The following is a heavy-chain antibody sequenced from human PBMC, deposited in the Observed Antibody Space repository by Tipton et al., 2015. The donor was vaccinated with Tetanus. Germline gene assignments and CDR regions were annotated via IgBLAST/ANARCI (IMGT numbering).Heavy chain of an antibody. CDR1: GGTFSSYA. V-gene: IGHV1-46*01. Sequence: QLVQSGAEVKKPGSSVKVSCKASGGTFSSYAISWVRQAPGQGLEWMGIINPSGGSTSYAQKFQGRVTMTRDTSTSTVYMELSSLRSEDTAVYYCARDPKGALRFDYWGQGTLVTVSS. CDR3: ARDPKGALRFDY. D-gene: IGHD4/OR15-4a*01. J-gene: IGHJ4*02. CDR2: INPSGGST.